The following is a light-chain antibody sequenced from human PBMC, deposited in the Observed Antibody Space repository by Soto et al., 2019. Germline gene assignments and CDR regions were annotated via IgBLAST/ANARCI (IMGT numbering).Light chain of an antibody. CDR2: DTS. CDR3: QQRHNWPIT. V-gene: IGKV3-11*01. J-gene: IGKJ5*01. Sequence: IVMTHSPAILYLSRVYRATLSCRASHSVSSDLAWYQQKPGQAPRLLIYDTSTRATGIPARFSGSGSGTDFTLTISGLEPADLGVYYCQQRHNWPITFGQGTRLEIK. CDR1: HSVSSD.